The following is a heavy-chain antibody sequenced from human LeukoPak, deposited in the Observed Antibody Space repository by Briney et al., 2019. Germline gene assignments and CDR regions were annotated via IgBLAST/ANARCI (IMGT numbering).Heavy chain of an antibody. J-gene: IGHJ4*02. Sequence: ASVKVSCKASGYTFTGYYMHWVRQAPGQGLEWMGWINTNTGNPTYAQGFTGRFVFSLDTSVSTAYLQISSLKAEDTAVYYCALQPGIAAAGTNYFDYWGQGTLITVSS. V-gene: IGHV7-4-1*02. CDR3: ALQPGIAAAGTNYFDY. CDR1: GYTFTGYY. D-gene: IGHD6-13*01. CDR2: INTNTGNP.